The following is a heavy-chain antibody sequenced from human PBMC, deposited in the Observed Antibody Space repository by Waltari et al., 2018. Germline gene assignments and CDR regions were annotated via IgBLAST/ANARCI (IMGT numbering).Heavy chain of an antibody. CDR2: INDSGST. J-gene: IGHJ4*02. V-gene: IGHV4-34*01. Sequence: QVQLQQWGAGLMKPSETLSLTCAVYGGSFSGYYWTWIRQPPGTGLEWIGEINDSGSTNYNSSLKTRVSISLDTSKNQFSLKLTSVTAADTALYYCARHGRIRAVALIDYWGQGTLSPCPQ. CDR1: GGSFSGYY. CDR3: ARHGRIRAVALIDY. D-gene: IGHD2-15*01.